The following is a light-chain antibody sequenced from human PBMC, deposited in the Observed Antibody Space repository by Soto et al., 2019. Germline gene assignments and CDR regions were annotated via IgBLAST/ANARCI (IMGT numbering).Light chain of an antibody. Sequence: IVLTQSPGTLSLSPGERVTLSCRASQSVSSSYLAWYQQKPAQAPRLLIYGESNSANGIPDRFSGSGSGTDFTLTISRLEHEDFAVYYCHQYGGSPPYTFGQGTKLEIK. CDR2: GES. J-gene: IGKJ2*01. CDR1: QSVSSSY. CDR3: HQYGGSPPYT. V-gene: IGKV3-20*01.